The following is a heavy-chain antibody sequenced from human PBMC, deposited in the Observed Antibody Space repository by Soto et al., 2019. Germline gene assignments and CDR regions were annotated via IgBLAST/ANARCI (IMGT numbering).Heavy chain of an antibody. Sequence: PLSGMGSVSGGSISDSSSSLSWIRQPPGRGLEWIGYIFHSGNTYYNPPIKSRVTISVDRARNQFSLKLSSETAEDTAVYYCARGLYSSGHYFDYWGQGILVTVYS. CDR1: GGSISDSSSS. CDR2: IFHSGNT. J-gene: IGHJ4*02. V-gene: IGHV4-30-2*01. D-gene: IGHD1-26*01. CDR3: ARGLYSSGHYFDY.